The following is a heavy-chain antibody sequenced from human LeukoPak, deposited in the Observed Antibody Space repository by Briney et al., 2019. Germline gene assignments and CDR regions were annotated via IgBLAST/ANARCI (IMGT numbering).Heavy chain of an antibody. CDR1: GFTFSSYA. J-gene: IGHJ4*02. D-gene: IGHD2-15*01. CDR3: AKDRDVVVVAATVVDY. V-gene: IGHV3-23*01. Sequence: PGGSLRLSCAASGFTFSSYAMSWVRQAPGKGLERVSAISGSGGSTYYADSVKGRFTISRDNSKNTLYLQMNSLRAEDTAVYYCAKDRDVVVVAATVVDYWGQGTLVTVSS. CDR2: ISGSGGST.